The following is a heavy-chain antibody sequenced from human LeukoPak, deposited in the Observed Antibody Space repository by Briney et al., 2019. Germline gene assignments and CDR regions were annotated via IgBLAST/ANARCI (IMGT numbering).Heavy chain of an antibody. CDR3: ARGYNSGWYGFSALDY. CDR2: ISSSASTI. CDR1: GFTFSSYE. Sequence: PGGSLRLSCAASGFTFSSYEMNWGRQAPGRGLEWVSYISSSASTIYYADSVKGRFTISRDNAKNSLYLQMNSLRAEDTAVYYCARGYNSGWYGFSALDYWGQGTLVTVSS. V-gene: IGHV3-48*03. D-gene: IGHD6-19*01. J-gene: IGHJ4*02.